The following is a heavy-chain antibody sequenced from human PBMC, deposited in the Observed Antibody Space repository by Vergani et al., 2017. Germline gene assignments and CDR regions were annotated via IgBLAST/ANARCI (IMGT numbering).Heavy chain of an antibody. CDR3: ARGLWDCTHIRCSPPSY. J-gene: IGHJ4*02. V-gene: IGHV3-9*01. CDR1: GFTFDDYA. D-gene: IGHD2-8*01. Sequence: EVQLVESGGGLLQPGRSLRLSCAASGFTFDDYAMHWVRQAPGKGLEWVASISGSSSYVFYRDSVEGRFTITRDNAKKSVYLQMNSLRAEDTAMYFCARGLWDCTHIRCSPPSYWGQGTQVTVSS. CDR2: ISGSSSYV.